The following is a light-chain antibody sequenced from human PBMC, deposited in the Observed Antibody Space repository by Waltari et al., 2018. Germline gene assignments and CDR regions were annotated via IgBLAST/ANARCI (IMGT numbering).Light chain of an antibody. CDR1: QSVSSY. V-gene: IGKV3-11*01. J-gene: IGKJ4*01. CDR2: DAS. Sequence: EIVLTQSPATLSLSPGNRATLSCRASQSVSSYLAWYPPKPGQPPRLLIYDASTRATRIPARFSGSGSGTDFTLTISSLEPEDFAVYYCQQRSNWPPLTFGGGTKVEIK. CDR3: QQRSNWPPLT.